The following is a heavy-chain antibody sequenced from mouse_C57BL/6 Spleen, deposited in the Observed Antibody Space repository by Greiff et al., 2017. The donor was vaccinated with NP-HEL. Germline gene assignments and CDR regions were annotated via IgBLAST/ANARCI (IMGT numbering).Heavy chain of an antibody. V-gene: IGHV1-64*01. Sequence: QVQLKQPGAELVKPGASVKLSCKASGYTFTSYWMHWVKQRPGQGLEWIGMIHPNSGSTNYNEKFKSKATLTVDKSSSTAYMQLSSLTSEDSAVYYCARGWLLPHAMDYWGQGTSVTVSS. CDR2: IHPNSGST. J-gene: IGHJ4*01. D-gene: IGHD2-3*01. CDR3: ARGWLLPHAMDY. CDR1: GYTFTSYW.